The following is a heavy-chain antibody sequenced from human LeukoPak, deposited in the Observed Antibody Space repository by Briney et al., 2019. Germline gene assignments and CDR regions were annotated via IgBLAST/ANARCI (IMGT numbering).Heavy chain of an antibody. CDR3: ARSGDSSGYYDY. V-gene: IGHV4-34*01. D-gene: IGHD3-22*01. CDR1: GGSFSGYY. Sequence: SETLSLTCAVYGGSFSGYYWNWIRQPPGKGLEWIGEINHSGSTNYNPSLKSRVTISVDTSKNQFSLKLSSVTAADTAVYYCARSGDSSGYYDYWGQGTLVTVSS. J-gene: IGHJ4*02. CDR2: INHSGST.